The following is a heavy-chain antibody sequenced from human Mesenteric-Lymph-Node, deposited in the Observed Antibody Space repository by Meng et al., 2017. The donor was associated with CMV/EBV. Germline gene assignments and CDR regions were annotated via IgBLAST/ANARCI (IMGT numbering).Heavy chain of an antibody. D-gene: IGHD6-19*01. Sequence: GESLKISCGASGFTVSSNYMSWVRQAPGKGLECVSVIYSGGSTYYADSVKGRFTISRDNSKNTLYLQMNSLRAEDTAVYYCAKDRWGSSGWYPWFDPWGQGTLVTVSS. J-gene: IGHJ5*02. V-gene: IGHV3-53*01. CDR2: IYSGGST. CDR1: GFTVSSNY. CDR3: AKDRWGSSGWYPWFDP.